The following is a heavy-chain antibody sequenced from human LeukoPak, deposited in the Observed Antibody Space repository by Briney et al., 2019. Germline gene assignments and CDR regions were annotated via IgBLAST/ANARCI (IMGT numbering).Heavy chain of an antibody. CDR1: GYNFNTYW. CDR3: ARHYDDEVYYFDY. D-gene: IGHD3-3*01. J-gene: IGHJ4*02. V-gene: IGHV5-51*01. CDR2: IRPMNSDV. Sequence: GESLKISCKGSGYNFNTYWVAWVRQLPGKGLEWMGIIRPMNSDVRYSPSFQGQVTISADRSINTAYLQWSSLTASDTAMYYCARHYDDEVYYFDYWGRGTLVTVSS.